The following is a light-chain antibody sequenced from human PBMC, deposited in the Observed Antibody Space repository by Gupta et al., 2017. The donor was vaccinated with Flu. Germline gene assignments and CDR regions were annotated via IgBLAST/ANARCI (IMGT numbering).Light chain of an antibody. CDR3: CSYAGSYTFYV. Sequence: QSALTQPRSVSGSPGPSVTISCTGTSSDIGGYNYVSWYQQHPGKAPKLMIYDVTKRPSGVPDRFAGSKSGNTASLTISRLHAEDEADYYCCSYAGSYTFYVCGTGTKVTVL. V-gene: IGLV2-11*01. CDR1: SSDIGGYNY. J-gene: IGLJ1*01. CDR2: DVT.